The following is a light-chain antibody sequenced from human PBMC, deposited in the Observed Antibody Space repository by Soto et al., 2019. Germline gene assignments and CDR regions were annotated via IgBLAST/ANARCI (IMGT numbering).Light chain of an antibody. CDR2: SAS. Sequence: IQLTQSPSSLSASVGDRATITCQASRGISSYLAWYQQKPGKAPKLLVYSASTLQSGVPSRFSGSGSGPDFTLTISSLQPEDSATYFCQQLNSYPQTFGQGTRLEIK. J-gene: IGKJ5*01. V-gene: IGKV1-9*01. CDR1: RGISSY. CDR3: QQLNSYPQT.